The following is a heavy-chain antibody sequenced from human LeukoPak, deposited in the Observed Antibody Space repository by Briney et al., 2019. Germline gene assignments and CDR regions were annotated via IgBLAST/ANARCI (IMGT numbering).Heavy chain of an antibody. D-gene: IGHD2-2*01. CDR1: GGSISSYY. J-gene: IGHJ4*02. V-gene: IGHV4-4*07. Sequence: SETPSLTCTVSGGSISSYYGSWIRQPAGKGLEWIGRIYTSGSTNYNPSLKSRVTMSVDTSKNQFSLKLSSVTAADTAVYYCAREGISDIVVVPAAMGFDYWGQGTLVTVSS. CDR3: AREGISDIVVVPAAMGFDY. CDR2: IYTSGST.